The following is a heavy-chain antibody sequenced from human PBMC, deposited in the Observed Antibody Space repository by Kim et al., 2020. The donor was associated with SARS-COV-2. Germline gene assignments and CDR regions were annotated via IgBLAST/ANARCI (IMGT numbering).Heavy chain of an antibody. Sequence: SSSWWTWVRQPPGKGLEWIGEISHSGSTDYNPSLRSRLTISVDKSKNQFSLKLSSLTAADTAVYYCARGVSSAWTLRDWFDPWGQGLLVTVSS. CDR3: ARGVSSAWTLRDWFDP. CDR1: SSSW. J-gene: IGHJ5*02. CDR2: ISHSGST. V-gene: IGHV4-4*02. D-gene: IGHD6-19*01.